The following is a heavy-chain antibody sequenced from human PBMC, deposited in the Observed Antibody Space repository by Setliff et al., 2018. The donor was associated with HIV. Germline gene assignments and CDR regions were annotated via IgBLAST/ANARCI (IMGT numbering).Heavy chain of an antibody. D-gene: IGHD6-19*01. J-gene: IGHJ4*02. Sequence: SETLSLTCTVSGGSISSTSYYWGWIRQPPGKGLEWIGSIYNGGNTYFSPSLKSRVTISLDTSKNQISLKVTSVTAADTAVYYCARVIAVAGTHSVDYWGQGTLVTVS. V-gene: IGHV4-39*07. CDR1: GGSISSTSYY. CDR2: IYNGGNT. CDR3: ARVIAVAGTHSVDY.